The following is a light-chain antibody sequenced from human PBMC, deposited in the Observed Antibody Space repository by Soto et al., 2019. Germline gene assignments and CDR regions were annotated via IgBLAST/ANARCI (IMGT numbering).Light chain of an antibody. J-gene: IGKJ2*01. Sequence: DIQVTQSPSALSASVGDRVTITCRASQNIDKWLAWYQQKPWTAPKLLIYEASILENGVPSRFSGSQSGTEFTLTIRNLQPDDAATYYCQQYKSYSLYTFAQGTELEIK. CDR3: QQYKSYSLYT. CDR2: EAS. V-gene: IGKV1-5*03. CDR1: QNIDKW.